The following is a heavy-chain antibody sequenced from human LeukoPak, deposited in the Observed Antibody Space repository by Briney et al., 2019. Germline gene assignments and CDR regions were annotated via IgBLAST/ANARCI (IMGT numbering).Heavy chain of an antibody. CDR2: INWNGGST. CDR1: GFAFDDYG. Sequence: GGSLRLSCAASGFAFDDYGMSWVRQAPGKGLEWVSGINWNGGSTAYADSVKGRFTTSRDNAKNSLYLQMSSLRAEDTALYYCARDYDSGGYYYGGGAYWGQGTLVTVSS. D-gene: IGHD3-22*01. J-gene: IGHJ4*02. V-gene: IGHV3-20*04. CDR3: ARDYDSGGYYYGGGAY.